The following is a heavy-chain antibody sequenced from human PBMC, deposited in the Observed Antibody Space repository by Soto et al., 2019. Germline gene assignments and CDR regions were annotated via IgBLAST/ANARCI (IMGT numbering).Heavy chain of an antibody. Sequence: QVQLVESGGGVVQPGRSLRLSCAASGFTFSSYGMHWVRQAPGKGLEWVAIISYDGSNKYYADSVQGRFTISRENSKNPRYMQMSILTAEDTAVYYCSKDSATYYYDSSGSNDWYFELWGRGTLVTVSS. D-gene: IGHD3-22*01. CDR3: SKDSATYYYDSSGSNDWYFEL. V-gene: IGHV3-30*18. CDR2: ISYDGSNK. CDR1: GFTFSSYG. J-gene: IGHJ2*01.